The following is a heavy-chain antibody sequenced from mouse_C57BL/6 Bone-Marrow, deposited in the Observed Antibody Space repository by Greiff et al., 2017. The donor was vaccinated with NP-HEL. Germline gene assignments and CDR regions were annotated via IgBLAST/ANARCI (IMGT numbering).Heavy chain of an antibody. Sequence: QVQLQQPGAELVRPGTSVKLSCKASGYTFTSYWMHWVKQRPGQGLEWIGVIDPSDSYTNSNQKFKGKAPLTVDTSSSTAYMQLSSLTSEDSAVYYCARNDGYYVRSRYFDVWGTGTTVTVSS. CDR1: GYTFTSYW. J-gene: IGHJ1*03. CDR3: ARNDGYYVRSRYFDV. V-gene: IGHV1-59*01. CDR2: IDPSDSYT. D-gene: IGHD2-3*01.